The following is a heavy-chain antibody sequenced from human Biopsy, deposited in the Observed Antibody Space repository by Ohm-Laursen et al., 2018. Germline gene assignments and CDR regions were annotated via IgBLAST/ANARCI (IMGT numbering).Heavy chain of an antibody. CDR3: VGPSLLGSGMGFDP. D-gene: IGHD3-10*01. CDR2: INIDGSVT. J-gene: IGHJ5*02. Sequence: SLRLSCAASGFTFSSYWMHWVRQAPGKGLVWVSCINIDGSVTRYADADSVKGRFTISRDNAKNTLYLQMNSLRVEDTAVYYCVGPSLLGSGMGFDPWGQGALVTVSS. V-gene: IGHV3-74*01. CDR1: GFTFSSYW.